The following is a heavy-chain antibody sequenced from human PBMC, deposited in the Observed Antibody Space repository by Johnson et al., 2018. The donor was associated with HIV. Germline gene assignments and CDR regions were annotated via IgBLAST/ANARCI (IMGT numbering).Heavy chain of an antibody. Sequence: QVQLVDSGGGVVRPGGSLRLSCAASGFTFDDYAMSWIRQSPGKGLEWVSYISSSGTTIYYADSVKGRFTISRDNAQNSLYLQMNSLRAEDTAVYYCASPRWLVPHDAFDIWGQGTLVTVSS. CDR2: ISSSGTTI. D-gene: IGHD6-19*01. V-gene: IGHV3-11*04. CDR1: GFTFDDYA. J-gene: IGHJ3*02. CDR3: ASPRWLVPHDAFDI.